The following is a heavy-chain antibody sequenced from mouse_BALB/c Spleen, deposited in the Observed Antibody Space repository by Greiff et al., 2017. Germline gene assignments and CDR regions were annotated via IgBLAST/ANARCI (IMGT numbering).Heavy chain of an antibody. Sequence: QVQLQQPGAELVRPGASVKLSCKASGYTFTSYWINWVKQRPGQGLEWIGNIYPSDSYTNYNQKFKDKATLTVDKSSSTAYMQLSSPTSEDSAVYYCTRSDLLRNAMDYWGQGTSVTVSS. CDR2: IYPSDSYT. CDR3: TRSDLLRNAMDY. J-gene: IGHJ4*01. D-gene: IGHD1-1*01. CDR1: GYTFTSYW. V-gene: IGHV1-69*02.